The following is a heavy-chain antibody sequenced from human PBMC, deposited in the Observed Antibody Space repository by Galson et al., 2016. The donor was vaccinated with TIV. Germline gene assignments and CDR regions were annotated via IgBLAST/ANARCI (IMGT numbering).Heavy chain of an antibody. D-gene: IGHD3-16*01. J-gene: IGHJ4*02. V-gene: IGHV3-7*03. Sequence: SLRLSCAASEFAFANFWMTWVRQAPGTGLEWVANIKQDRSEKYYVNSVMGRFTISRDNAKNSVYLQMDRLIAAATAVYYCARGRGGEYFDYWGQGTLVSVSS. CDR2: IKQDRSEK. CDR1: EFAFANFW. CDR3: ARGRGGEYFDY.